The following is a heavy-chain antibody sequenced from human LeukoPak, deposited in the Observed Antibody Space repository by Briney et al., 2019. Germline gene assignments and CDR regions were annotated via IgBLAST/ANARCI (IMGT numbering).Heavy chain of an antibody. CDR3: AKGSYYDSSGSFYFDY. V-gene: IGHV3-23*01. J-gene: IGHJ4*02. D-gene: IGHD3-22*01. CDR1: GFTFSSYA. Sequence: GGSLRLSCAASGFTFSSYAMSWVRQAPGKGLEWVSGISGSGDNTYYADSVKGRFTISRDNSKNTLYVQVNSLGTEDTASYYCAKGSYYDSSGSFYFDYWGQGTLVTVSS. CDR2: ISGSGDNT.